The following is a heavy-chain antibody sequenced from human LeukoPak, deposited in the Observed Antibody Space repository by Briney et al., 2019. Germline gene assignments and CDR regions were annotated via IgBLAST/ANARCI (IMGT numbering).Heavy chain of an antibody. CDR2: ISYDGSNK. CDR1: GFTFSSYG. Sequence: PGGSLRLSCAASGFTFSSYGMHWVRQAPGKGLEWVAVISYDGSNKYYADSVKGRFTISRDNSKNTLYLQMNSLRAEDTAVYYCARAKQQLVRGWFDPWGQGTLVTVSS. J-gene: IGHJ5*02. D-gene: IGHD6-13*01. CDR3: ARAKQQLVRGWFDP. V-gene: IGHV3-30*19.